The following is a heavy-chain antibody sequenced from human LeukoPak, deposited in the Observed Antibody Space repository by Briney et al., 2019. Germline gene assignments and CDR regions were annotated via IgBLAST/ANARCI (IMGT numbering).Heavy chain of an antibody. CDR3: ARDRTALAVAGFDY. Sequence: GGSLRLSCAASGFTFSSYSMNWVRQAPGKGLEWVSSISSSSSYIYYADSVKGRFTISRDNAENSLYLQMNSLRAEDTAVYYCARDRTALAVAGFDYWGQGTLVTVSS. D-gene: IGHD6-19*01. V-gene: IGHV3-21*01. J-gene: IGHJ4*02. CDR1: GFTFSSYS. CDR2: ISSSSSYI.